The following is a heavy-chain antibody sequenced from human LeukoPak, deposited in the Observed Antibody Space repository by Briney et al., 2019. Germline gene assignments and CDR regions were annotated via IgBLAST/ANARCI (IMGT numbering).Heavy chain of an antibody. J-gene: IGHJ5*02. CDR2: IANDGST. CDR3: AKEAAGIGVPRFDP. Sequence: GGSLRLSCAASGFTFSSYAMSWVRQAPGEGLEWVSGIANDGSTYYADSVKGRFTISRENSKNTLYLQMSSLTTEDTALYYCAKEAAGIGVPRFDPWGQGTLVTVSS. CDR1: GFTFSSYA. V-gene: IGHV3-23*01. D-gene: IGHD2-15*01.